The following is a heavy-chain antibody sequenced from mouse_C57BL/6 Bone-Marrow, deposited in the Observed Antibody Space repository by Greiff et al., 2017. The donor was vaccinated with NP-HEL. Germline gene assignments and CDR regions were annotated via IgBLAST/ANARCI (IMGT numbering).Heavy chain of an antibody. Sequence: QVQLQQSGAELVMPGTSVKVSCKASGYAFTNYLIEWVKQRPGQGLEWIGVINPGSGGTNYNEKFKGKATLTADKSSSTAYMQLSSLTSEDSAVYFCARRENYYGSSFYWYFDVWGTGTTVTVSS. J-gene: IGHJ1*03. CDR2: INPGSGGT. V-gene: IGHV1-54*01. CDR1: GYAFTNYL. CDR3: ARRENYYGSSFYWYFDV. D-gene: IGHD1-1*01.